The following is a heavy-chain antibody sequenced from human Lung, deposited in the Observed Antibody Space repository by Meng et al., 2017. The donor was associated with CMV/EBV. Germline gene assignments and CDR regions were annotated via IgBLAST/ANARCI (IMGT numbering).Heavy chain of an antibody. V-gene: IGHV7-4-1*01. Sequence: QVQLVQSGSELKKPGDSVKVSCQAAGYTFTSSSMNWVRHAPGQGLKWMGWININTGNPTYAQGFTGRFVFSLDTSVSTAYLQIDSLKADDTAVYYCARGNGWRFDYWGQGTLVTVSS. CDR3: ARGNGWRFDY. D-gene: IGHD6-19*01. CDR1: GYTFTSSS. CDR2: ININTGNP. J-gene: IGHJ4*02.